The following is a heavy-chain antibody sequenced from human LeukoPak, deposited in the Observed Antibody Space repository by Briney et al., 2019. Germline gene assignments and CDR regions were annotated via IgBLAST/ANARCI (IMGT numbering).Heavy chain of an antibody. CDR3: ARRFYGSGSYYIRPFDY. V-gene: IGHV5-51*01. D-gene: IGHD3-10*01. J-gene: IGHJ4*02. CDR2: IYPGDSDT. CDR1: GYSFNSYW. Sequence: GESLKISCKGSGYSFNSYWIGWVRQLPGKGLEWMGIIYPGDSDTRYSPSFQGQVTISADKSISTAYLQWSSLKASDTAMYYCARRFYGSGSYYIRPFDYWGQGTLVTVSS.